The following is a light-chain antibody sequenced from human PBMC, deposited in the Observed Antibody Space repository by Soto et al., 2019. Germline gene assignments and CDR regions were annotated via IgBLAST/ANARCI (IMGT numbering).Light chain of an antibody. CDR2: GAS. J-gene: IGKJ4*01. Sequence: EIVMPQSPATLSVXXGXXXXXSXXASQSVNIYLAWYQQKPGQAPRLLIFGASSRATGIPARFSGSGSGTEFNLTISSLQSEDFAVYFCQQYDDWLRLTFGGGTKVDIK. V-gene: IGKV3D-15*01. CDR1: QSVNIY. CDR3: QQYDDWLRLT.